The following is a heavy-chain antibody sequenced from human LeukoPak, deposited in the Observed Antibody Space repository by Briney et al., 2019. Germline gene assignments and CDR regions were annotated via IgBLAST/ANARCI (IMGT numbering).Heavy chain of an antibody. CDR1: GFTFSSYS. V-gene: IGHV3-23*01. Sequence: PGGSLRLSCAASGFTFSSYSMNWVRQAPGKGLEWVSEVSGSGSGSTTSYADSVKGRFTISRDTSKNTLYLQMSSLRVEDTAVYYCAKVPNYYDSTTYYGWGQGTLVIVSS. J-gene: IGHJ4*02. CDR3: AKVPNYYDSTTYYG. D-gene: IGHD3-22*01. CDR2: VSGSGSGSTT.